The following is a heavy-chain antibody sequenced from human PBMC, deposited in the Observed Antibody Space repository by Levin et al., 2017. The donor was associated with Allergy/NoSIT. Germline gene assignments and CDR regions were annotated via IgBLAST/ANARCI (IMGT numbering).Heavy chain of an antibody. CDR2: ISSSGNYI. D-gene: IGHD1-26*01. V-gene: IGHV3-21*01. CDR1: GFPFSNYL. Sequence: LSLTCAASGFPFSNYLMNWVRQAPGKGLEWVSSISSSGNYIHYGDSVKGRFTISRDNAKNSLYLQMNSLRAEDTAIYYCATGGWGSPLSIWGQGTLVTVSS. J-gene: IGHJ4*02. CDR3: ATGGWGSPLSI.